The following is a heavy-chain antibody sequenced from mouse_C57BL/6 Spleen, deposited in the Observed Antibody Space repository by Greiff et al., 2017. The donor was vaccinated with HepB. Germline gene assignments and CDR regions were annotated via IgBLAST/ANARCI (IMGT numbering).Heavy chain of an antibody. D-gene: IGHD1-1*01. CDR3: TRCVLQYYFDY. V-gene: IGHV1-15*01. CDR1: GYTFTDYE. J-gene: IGHJ2*01. Sequence: QVQLQQSGAELVRPGASVTLSCKASGYTFTDYEMHWVKQTPVHGLEWIGAIDPETGGTAYNQKFKGKAILTADKSSSTAYMELRSLTSEDSAVYYCTRCVLQYYFDYWGQGTTLTVSS. CDR2: IDPETGGT.